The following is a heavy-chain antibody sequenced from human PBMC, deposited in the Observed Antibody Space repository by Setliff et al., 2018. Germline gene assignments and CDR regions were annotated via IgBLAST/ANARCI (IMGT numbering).Heavy chain of an antibody. D-gene: IGHD2-2*01. J-gene: IGHJ2*01. CDR2: VYYSGST. CDR1: GGSVTSHY. Sequence: PSETLSLTCAVSGGSVTSHYWGWIRQPPGKGLEWIANVYYSGSTYYNPSLESRVTMSVDTSKSQFSLNLYSVTAADTAVYYCARTSTGRYFDLWGRGTLVTVSS. CDR3: ARTSTGRYFDL. V-gene: IGHV4-59*04.